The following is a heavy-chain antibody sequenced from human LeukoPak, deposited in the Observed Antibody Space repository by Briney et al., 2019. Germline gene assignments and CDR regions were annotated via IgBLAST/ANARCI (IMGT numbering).Heavy chain of an antibody. V-gene: IGHV3-48*01. CDR2: IGIDSGNT. Sequence: GGSLRLSCAASGFTLSDYSMNWVRQAPGKGLEWISYIGIDSGNTNDADSVKGRFTISGDKAKNSLYLQMNSLRVEHTAVYYCARDYKYAFDNWGQGTLVTVSS. J-gene: IGHJ4*02. CDR1: GFTLSDYS. D-gene: IGHD5-24*01. CDR3: ARDYKYAFDN.